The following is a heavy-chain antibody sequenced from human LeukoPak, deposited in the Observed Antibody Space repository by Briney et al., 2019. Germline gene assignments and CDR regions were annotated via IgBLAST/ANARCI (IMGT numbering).Heavy chain of an antibody. CDR1: GGTFSSYA. CDR2: IIPILGIA. V-gene: IGHV1-69*04. Sequence: GASVKVSCKASGGTFSSYAISWVRQAPGQGLEWMGRIIPILGIANYAQKFQGRVTITADKSTSTAYMELSSLRSEDTAVYYCVRISTVTYFDYWGQGTLVTVSS. CDR3: VRISTVTYFDY. D-gene: IGHD4-17*01. J-gene: IGHJ4*02.